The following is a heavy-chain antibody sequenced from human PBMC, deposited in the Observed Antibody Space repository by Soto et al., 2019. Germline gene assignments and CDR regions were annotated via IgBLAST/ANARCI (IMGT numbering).Heavy chain of an antibody. CDR1: GFTFSSYA. CDR2: ISYDGSNK. V-gene: IGHV3-30-3*01. Sequence: PGGSLRLSCAASGFTFSSYAMHWVRQAPGKGLEWVAVISYDGSNKYYADSVKGRFTISRDNSKNTLYLQMNSLRAEDTAVYYCGRVADSGYYTVEYWGQGTLVTVSS. D-gene: IGHD3-22*01. J-gene: IGHJ4*02. CDR3: GRVADSGYYTVEY.